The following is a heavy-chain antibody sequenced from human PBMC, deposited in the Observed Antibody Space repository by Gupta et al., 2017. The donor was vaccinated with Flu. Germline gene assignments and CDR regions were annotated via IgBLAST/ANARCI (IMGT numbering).Heavy chain of an antibody. CDR2: ISNDGGSI. D-gene: IGHD4-17*01. V-gene: IGHV3-30-3*01. CDR1: GFSFSSYA. J-gene: IGHJ4*02. Sequence: QEQLVESGGGAVQPGRSLRLSCAASGFSFSSYAMYWVRQAPGKGLEWGAVISNDGGSIDDADSVKGRFTISRDNSKNTLYLQMNSLRADDTAVYYCAGYGDFASWGQGALVTVSS. CDR3: AGYGDFAS.